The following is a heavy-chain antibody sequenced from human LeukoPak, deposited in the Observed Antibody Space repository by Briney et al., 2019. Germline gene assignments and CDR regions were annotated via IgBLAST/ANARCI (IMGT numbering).Heavy chain of an antibody. CDR2: IRYDGSNK. J-gene: IGHJ4*02. CDR1: GLTFSSYG. V-gene: IGHV3-30*02. CDR3: AKDPTGYYYDSSGYLLPDY. D-gene: IGHD3-22*01. Sequence: GGSLRLSCAASGLTFSSYGMHWVRQAPGKGLEWVAFIRYDGSNKYYADSVKGRFTISRDNSKNTLYLQMNSLRAEDTAVYYCAKDPTGYYYDSSGYLLPDYWGQGTLVTVSS.